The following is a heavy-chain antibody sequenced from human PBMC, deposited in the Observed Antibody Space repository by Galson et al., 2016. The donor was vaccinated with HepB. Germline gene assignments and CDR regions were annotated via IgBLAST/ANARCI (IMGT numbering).Heavy chain of an antibody. CDR2: IYTSGTT. J-gene: IGHJ4*02. V-gene: IGHV3-53*01. D-gene: IGHD6-25*01. CDR1: GFSVSSNY. CDR3: AKDQGGGYGFDY. Sequence: SLRLSCAASGFSVSSNYMSWVRQAPGKGLEWLSMIYTSGTTHYADSVEGRFTISRDDSKNILYLQMNSLRVDDTAVYYCAKDQGGGYGFDYWGQGTLVTVSS.